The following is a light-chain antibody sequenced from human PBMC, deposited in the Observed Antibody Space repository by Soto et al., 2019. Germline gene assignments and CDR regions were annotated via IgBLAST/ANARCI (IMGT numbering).Light chain of an antibody. J-gene: IGLJ2*01. CDR2: GNT. Sequence: QSALTQPPSVSGAPGQRVTISCTGSSSNIGANYDVHWYQQLPGTAPKLLIYGNTNRPSGVPDRFSGSKSGTSASLAITGLQTEDEADYYCQSYDSNLSVVFGGGTKVTVL. V-gene: IGLV1-40*01. CDR1: SSNIGANYD. CDR3: QSYDSNLSVV.